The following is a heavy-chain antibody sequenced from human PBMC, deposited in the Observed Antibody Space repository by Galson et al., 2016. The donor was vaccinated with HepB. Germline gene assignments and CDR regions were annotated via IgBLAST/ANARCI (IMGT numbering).Heavy chain of an antibody. J-gene: IGHJ5*02. CDR2: VSGGGGAT. CDR1: QFTFSDFA. CDR3: TRGSCGGTSCFPHRFDP. V-gene: IGHV3-23*01. Sequence: SLRLSCAAYQFTFSDFAMSWVRQAPGKGREWVSTVSGGGGATYFADSVKGRFTISRDNFKNTLSLEMNNLRAEDTAVYYCTRGSCGGTSCFPHRFDPWGQGTQVFVSS. D-gene: IGHD2-21*01.